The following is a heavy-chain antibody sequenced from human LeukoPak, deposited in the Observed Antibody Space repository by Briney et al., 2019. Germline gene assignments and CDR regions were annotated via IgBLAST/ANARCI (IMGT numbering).Heavy chain of an antibody. J-gene: IGHJ4*02. CDR1: GFTFSSYA. V-gene: IGHV3-23*01. CDR3: AKDPPESSIVGATRRMDY. Sequence: PGGSLRLSCAASGFTFSSYAMSWVRQAPGKGLEWVSAISGSGGSTYYADSVKGRFTISRDNSKNTLYLQMNSLRAEDTAVYYCAKDPPESSIVGATRRMDYWGQGTLVTVSS. D-gene: IGHD1-26*01. CDR2: ISGSGGST.